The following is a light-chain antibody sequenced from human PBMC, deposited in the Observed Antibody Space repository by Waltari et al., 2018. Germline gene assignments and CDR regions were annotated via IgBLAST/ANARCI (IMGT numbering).Light chain of an antibody. Sequence: DIVMTQSPESLAVSLGERATINCKSSQSVLAPSNNRNYLAWYQHKPGQPPRLRFYWASIREFGVPDRCRGSGSGADFTLTISSLQAEDVAVYYCQQYYSTPHTFGRGTKLEIK. CDR2: WAS. CDR1: QSVLAPSNNRNY. V-gene: IGKV4-1*01. CDR3: QQYYSTPHT. J-gene: IGKJ2*01.